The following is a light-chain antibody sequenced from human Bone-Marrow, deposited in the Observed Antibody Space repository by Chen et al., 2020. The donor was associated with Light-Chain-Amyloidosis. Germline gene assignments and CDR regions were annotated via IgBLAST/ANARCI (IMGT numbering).Light chain of an antibody. CDR2: DDS. CDR1: SSDVGSYNL. J-gene: IGLJ2*01. CDR3: SSYAGCTTFVI. V-gene: IGLV2-23*02. Sequence: QSALTQPASVSGSPGQSITISCTGTSSDVGSYNLVSWYQQHPGKVPNLMISDDSKRPSGVSDRFSASTSGLTASLTISGLQAEDEADYHCSSYAGCTTFVIFGGGTKLTVL.